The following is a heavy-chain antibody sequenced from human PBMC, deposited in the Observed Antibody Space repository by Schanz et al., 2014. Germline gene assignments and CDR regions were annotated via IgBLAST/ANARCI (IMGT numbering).Heavy chain of an antibody. Sequence: QVRLMQSGAEVRKPGATVKVSCKASGYDFIKYGFTWVRQAPGQGLEWMGIINPTGGSTSYAQRFQGRVTVTRDTSTSTVYMELSSLRSEDTAVYYCARAAYGGYTSTPLRYWGQGTLVTVSS. CDR3: ARAAYGGYTSTPLRY. CDR2: INPTGGST. V-gene: IGHV1-46*01. CDR1: GYDFIKYG. J-gene: IGHJ4*02. D-gene: IGHD5-12*01.